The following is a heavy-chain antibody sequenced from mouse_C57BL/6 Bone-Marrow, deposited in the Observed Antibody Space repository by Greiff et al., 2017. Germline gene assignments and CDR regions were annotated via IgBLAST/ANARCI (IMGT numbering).Heavy chain of an antibody. D-gene: IGHD2-1*01. V-gene: IGHV1-62-2*01. CDR1: GYTFTEYT. Sequence: VQLKESGAELVKPGASVKLSCKASGYTFTEYTIHWVKQRSGQGLEWIGWFYPGSGSIKYNEKFKDKATLTADHSSSTVYMELSRWTSDDSAVYYCARRGGNYYYYAMDYWGQGTSVTVAS. J-gene: IGHJ4*01. CDR3: ARRGGNYYYYAMDY. CDR2: FYPGSGSI.